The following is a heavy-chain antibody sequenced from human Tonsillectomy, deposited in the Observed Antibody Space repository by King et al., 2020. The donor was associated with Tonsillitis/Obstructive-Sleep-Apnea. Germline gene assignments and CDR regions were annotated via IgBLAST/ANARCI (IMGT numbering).Heavy chain of an antibody. CDR3: ARGYYDFWSGYSPEYFYH. Sequence: LQLQESGPGLVKPSETLSLTCTVSGGSINSYYWSWIRQPPGKGLEWIGYIHYRGSTNYNPSLKLRVTISLDTSKNQFSLKLSSLTPADTTVYYCARGYYDFWSGYSPEYFYHWGQGTLVTVSS. CDR1: GGSINSYY. D-gene: IGHD3-3*01. V-gene: IGHV4-59*01. J-gene: IGHJ1*01. CDR2: IHYRGST.